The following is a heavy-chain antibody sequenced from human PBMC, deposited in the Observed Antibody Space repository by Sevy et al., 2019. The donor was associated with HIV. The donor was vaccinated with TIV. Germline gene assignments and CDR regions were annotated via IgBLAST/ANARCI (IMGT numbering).Heavy chain of an antibody. CDR3: ARDIRNYYDYYYMDV. CDR1: GDSVSRYY. Sequence: SETLSLTCTVSGDSVSRYYWSWIRQPAGKGLEWIGRIYPSGSTNYNPSLKSRVTMSLDTSKNQFSLKLSSLTAADTAVYYCARDIRNYYDYYYMDVWGKGTTVTVSS. J-gene: IGHJ6*03. D-gene: IGHD1-7*01. V-gene: IGHV4-4*07. CDR2: IYPSGST.